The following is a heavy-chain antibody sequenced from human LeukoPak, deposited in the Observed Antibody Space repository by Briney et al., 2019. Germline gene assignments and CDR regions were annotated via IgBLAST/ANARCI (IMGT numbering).Heavy chain of an antibody. CDR1: GYTLTELS. V-gene: IGHV1-24*01. J-gene: IGHJ6*03. Sequence: ASVKVSFKVSGYTLTELSMHWVRPAPGKGLGWMGGFDPEDGETIYAQKFQGRVTMTEDTSTDTAYMELSSLRSEDTAVYYCATAPGTNYYMDVWGKGTTVTVSS. CDR2: FDPEDGET. D-gene: IGHD1-1*01. CDR3: ATAPGTNYYMDV.